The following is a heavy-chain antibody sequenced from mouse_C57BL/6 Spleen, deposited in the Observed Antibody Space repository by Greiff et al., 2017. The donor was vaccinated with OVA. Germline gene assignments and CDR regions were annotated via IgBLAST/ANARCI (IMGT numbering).Heavy chain of an antibody. CDR3: ARGDYGNFVGY. CDR2: IDPSDSET. CDR1: GYTFTSYW. V-gene: IGHV1-52*01. Sequence: QVQLKQPGAELVRPGSSVKLSCKASGYTFTSYWMHWVKQRPIQGHEWIGNIDPSDSETHYNQKFKDKATLTVDKSSSTAYMQLSSLTSEDSAVYYCARGDYGNFVGYWGQGTLVTVSA. J-gene: IGHJ3*01. D-gene: IGHD2-1*01.